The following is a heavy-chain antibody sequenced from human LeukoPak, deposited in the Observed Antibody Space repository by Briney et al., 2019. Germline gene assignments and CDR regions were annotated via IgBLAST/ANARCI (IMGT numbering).Heavy chain of an antibody. J-gene: IGHJ4*02. CDR1: GFTFSNAW. V-gene: IGHV3-15*01. D-gene: IGHD3-3*01. CDR3: TTIYDFWSGYPDY. CDR2: IKSKTDGGTT. Sequence: KTGGSLRLSCAASGFTFSNAWMSWVRQAPGKGLEWVGRIKSKTDGGTTDYAAPVKGRFTISRDDSKNTLYLQMNSLKTEDTAVYYCTTIYDFWSGYPDYWGQGTLVTVSS.